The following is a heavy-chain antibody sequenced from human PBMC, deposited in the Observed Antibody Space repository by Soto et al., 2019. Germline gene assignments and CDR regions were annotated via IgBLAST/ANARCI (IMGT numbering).Heavy chain of an antibody. CDR3: ARGWGRIFDY. CDR2: INHSGST. J-gene: IGHJ4*02. V-gene: IGHV4-34*01. Sequence: QVQLQQWGAGLLKPSETLSLTCAVYGGSFSGYYWNWIRQPPGKGLEWIGEINHSGSTYYNPSLKSRVTLSVDTSKNQVSLKLSSGTAAGTSVYYCARGWGRIFDYWGQGTLVTVSS. D-gene: IGHD7-27*01. CDR1: GGSFSGYY.